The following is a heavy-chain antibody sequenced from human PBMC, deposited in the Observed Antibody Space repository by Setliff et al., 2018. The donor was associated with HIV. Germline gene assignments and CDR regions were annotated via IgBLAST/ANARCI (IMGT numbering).Heavy chain of an antibody. CDR1: GGSISSGGYY. V-gene: IGHV4-31*03. CDR2: IYYSGTT. J-gene: IGHJ2*01. Sequence: SETLSLTCTVSGGSISSGGYYWSWIRHLPGRGLEWIGYIYYSGTTSYNPSLKRRLTISLDSSKNQFSLNLRSVTAADTAVYYCARSVARDYWYFGHWGRGTLVTVSS. CDR3: ARSVARDYWYFGH. D-gene: IGHD6-6*01.